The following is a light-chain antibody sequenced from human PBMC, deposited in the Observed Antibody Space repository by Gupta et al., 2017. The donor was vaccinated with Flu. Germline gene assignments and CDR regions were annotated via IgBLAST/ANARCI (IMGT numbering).Light chain of an antibody. CDR3: ASWDDSLTGGV. V-gene: IGLV1-44*01. CDR1: TSNIGSNT. CDR2: SNN. J-gene: IGLJ3*02. Sequence: STSNIGSNTVSWYQQLPRTAPKLLIYSNNQRPSGVPDRFSGSQSETSASLAISGIQSEDEADYYCASWDDSLTGGVFGGGTKLTVL.